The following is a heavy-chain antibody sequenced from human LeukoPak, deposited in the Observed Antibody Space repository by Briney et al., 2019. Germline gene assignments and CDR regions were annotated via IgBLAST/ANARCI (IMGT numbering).Heavy chain of an antibody. CDR1: GYTFNDYY. Sequence: ASVKVSCKASGYTFNDYYMHWVRQAPGQGLEWMGWINPKSGDTRYAQKFQGRVTMTRDTSITTAYMDLSSLRSDDTAVYYCAREWDYYAFWGQGTLVTVSS. J-gene: IGHJ4*02. CDR2: INPKSGDT. V-gene: IGHV1-2*02. CDR3: AREWDYYAF.